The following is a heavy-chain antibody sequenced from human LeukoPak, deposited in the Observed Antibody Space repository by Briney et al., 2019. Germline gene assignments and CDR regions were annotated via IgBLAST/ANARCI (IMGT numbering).Heavy chain of an antibody. CDR1: GFTFSNYA. CDR2: ITDSGSST. V-gene: IGHV3-23*01. CDR3: AKDFGRDSGFFGF. J-gene: IGHJ4*02. D-gene: IGHD3-10*01. Sequence: GGSPSLSCVASGFTFSNYAMNWVRQVPGKGLEWVSRITDSGSSTYYADSVKGRFTISRDNSKNTLYLQMTSLRAEDTAIYFCAKDFGRDSGFFGFWGQGAPVTVSS.